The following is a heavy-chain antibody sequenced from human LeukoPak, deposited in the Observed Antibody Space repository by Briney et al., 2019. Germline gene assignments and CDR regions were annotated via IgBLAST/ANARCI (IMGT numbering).Heavy chain of an antibody. V-gene: IGHV3-72*01. CDR1: GFTFSDHY. J-gene: IGHJ4*02. Sequence: PGGSLRLSCAASGFTFSDHYMDWVRQAPRKGLEWVGRTRNKANSYTTEYAASVKGRFTISRDDSKNSLYLQMNSLKTEDTAVYYCNGPPDYWGQGTLVTVSS. CDR3: NGPPDY. CDR2: TRNKANSYTT. D-gene: IGHD2-8*01.